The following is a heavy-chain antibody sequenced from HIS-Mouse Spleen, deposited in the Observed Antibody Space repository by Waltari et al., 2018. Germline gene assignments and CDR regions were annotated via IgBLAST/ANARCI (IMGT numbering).Heavy chain of an antibody. CDR1: GYTFTGYY. D-gene: IGHD5-12*01. Sequence: QVQLVQSGAEVKKPGASVKVSCKASGYTFTGYYMHWVRQAPGQGLEWMGWINPNGGGTNYAQKFQGRVTMTRDTSIRTAYMELSRLRSNDTAVYYCAREPLRDGYNSYYYYGMDVWGQGTTVTVSS. J-gene: IGHJ6*02. V-gene: IGHV1-2*02. CDR2: INPNGGGT. CDR3: AREPLRDGYNSYYYYGMDV.